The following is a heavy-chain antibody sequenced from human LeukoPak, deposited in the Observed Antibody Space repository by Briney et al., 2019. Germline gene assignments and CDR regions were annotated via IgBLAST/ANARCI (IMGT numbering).Heavy chain of an antibody. D-gene: IGHD3-22*01. CDR3: AKGGYYYDSSGYYSSIGY. V-gene: IGHV3-30*02. CDR1: GFPFSSLG. J-gene: IGHJ4*02. CDR2: IRYDGSNK. Sequence: GGPLRLPGARSGFPFSSLGMHWAGKAPGKGLEGGAFIRYDGSNKYYADSVKGRFTISRDNSKNTLYLQMNSLRAEDTAVYYCAKGGYYYDSSGYYSSIGYWGQGTLVTVSS.